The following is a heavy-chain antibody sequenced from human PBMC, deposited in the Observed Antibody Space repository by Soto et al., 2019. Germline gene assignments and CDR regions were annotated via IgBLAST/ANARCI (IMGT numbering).Heavy chain of an antibody. V-gene: IGHV4-30-2*01. J-gene: IGHJ5*02. CDR2: IYHSGST. CDR1: GGSISSGGYS. D-gene: IGHD2-15*01. CDR3: ARWQVVAAHH. Sequence: QLQLQESGSGLVKPSQTLSLTCAVSGGSISSGGYSWSWIRQPPGKGLEWIGYIYHSGSTYYNPSLQRRVTISVDRSKNQFSLKLSPVTAADTAVYYCARWQVVAAHHWGQGTLVTVSS.